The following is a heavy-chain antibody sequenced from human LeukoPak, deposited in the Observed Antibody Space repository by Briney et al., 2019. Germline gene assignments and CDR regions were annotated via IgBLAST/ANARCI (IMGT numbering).Heavy chain of an antibody. CDR2: ISYDGSNK. J-gene: IGHJ4*02. V-gene: IGHV3-30*18. Sequence: GSLRLSCAASGFTFSSYGMHWVRQAPGKGLEWVAVISYDGSNKYYADSVEGRFTISRDNSKNTLYLQMNSLRAEDTAVYYCAKGSGYNFDYWGQGTLVTVSS. CDR3: AKGSGYNFDY. CDR1: GFTFSSYG. D-gene: IGHD3-22*01.